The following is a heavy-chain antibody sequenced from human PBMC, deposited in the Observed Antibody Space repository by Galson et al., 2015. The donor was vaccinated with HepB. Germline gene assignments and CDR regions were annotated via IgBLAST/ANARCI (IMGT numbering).Heavy chain of an antibody. J-gene: IGHJ3*02. CDR3: ARGVDYYDSSGYYAGRGAFDI. CDR2: ISYDGSNK. Sequence: SLRLSCAASGFTFSSYAMHWVRQAPGKGLEWVAVISYDGSNKYYADSVKGRFTISRDNSKNTLYLQMNSLRAEDTAVYYCARGVDYYDSSGYYAGRGAFDIWGQGTMVTVSS. V-gene: IGHV3-30*04. D-gene: IGHD3-22*01. CDR1: GFTFSSYA.